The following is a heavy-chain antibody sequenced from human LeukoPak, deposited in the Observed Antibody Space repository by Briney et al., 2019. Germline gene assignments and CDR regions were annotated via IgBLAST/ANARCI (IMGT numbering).Heavy chain of an antibody. Sequence: SETLFLTCTVSGGSISSSSYYWGWIRQPPGKGLEWIGSIYYSGSTYYNPSLKSRVTISIDTSKNQFSLKLSSVTAADTAVYYCARRSVTTEGLDPWGQGTLVTVSS. V-gene: IGHV4-39*07. CDR2: IYYSGST. J-gene: IGHJ5*02. CDR1: GGSISSSSYY. D-gene: IGHD4-17*01. CDR3: ARRSVTTEGLDP.